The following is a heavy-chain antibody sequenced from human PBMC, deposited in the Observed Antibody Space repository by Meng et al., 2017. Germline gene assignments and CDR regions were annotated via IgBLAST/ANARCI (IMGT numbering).Heavy chain of an antibody. D-gene: IGHD3-22*01. J-gene: IGHJ3*02. CDR1: GYTFTSYD. CDR3: ATYYYDSSGYFNAFDI. CDR2: MNPNSGNT. V-gene: IGHV1-8*01. Sequence: ASVKVSCKASGYTFTSYDINWVRQATGQGLERMGWMNPNSGNTGYAQKFQGRVTMTRNTSISTAYMELSSLRSEDTAVYYCATYYYDSSGYFNAFDIWGQGTMVTVSS.